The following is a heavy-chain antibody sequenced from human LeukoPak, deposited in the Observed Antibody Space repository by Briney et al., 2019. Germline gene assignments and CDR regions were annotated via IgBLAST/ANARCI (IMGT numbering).Heavy chain of an antibody. V-gene: IGHV4-4*02. D-gene: IGHD6-19*01. CDR3: ARVGALAGNDAFDI. CDR1: GGSISSSNW. J-gene: IGHJ3*02. CDR2: IYHSGRT. Sequence: PSGTLSLTCAVSGGSISSSNWWSWVRQPPGKGLEWIGEIYHSGRTNYKPSLKSRVTISVDKSKDQFSLKLSSVTAADTAVYYCARVGALAGNDAFDIWGQGTMDTVSS.